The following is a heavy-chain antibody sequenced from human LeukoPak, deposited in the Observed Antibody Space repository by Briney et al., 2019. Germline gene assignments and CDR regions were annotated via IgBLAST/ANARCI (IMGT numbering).Heavy chain of an antibody. J-gene: IGHJ4*02. CDR3: AKLPGRYCSGGSCHVDY. CDR1: GFTFSNYA. CDR2: ISGAGGST. V-gene: IGHV3-23*01. Sequence: PGGSLRLSCGASGFTFSNYAMGWVRQAPGKGLEWVSVISGAGGSTYYADSMKGRFTISRDNSKNTLYLQMNSLISEDAAVYYCAKLPGRYCSGGSCHVDYWGQGTLVTVSS. D-gene: IGHD2-15*01.